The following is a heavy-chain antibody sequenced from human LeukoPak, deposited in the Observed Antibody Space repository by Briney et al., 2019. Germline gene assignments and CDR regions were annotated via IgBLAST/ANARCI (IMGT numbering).Heavy chain of an antibody. Sequence: GGSLRLSCAASGFPFTSGFTFSDYYMSWIRQAPGKGLEWVSYISSTSTYTNYADSVKGRSTISRDNANNSLYLQMNSLRAEDTAIYYCARGGTGAFDYWGQGTLVTVSS. CDR2: ISSTSTYT. CDR1: GFPFTSGFTFSDYY. D-gene: IGHD2-8*02. V-gene: IGHV3-11*06. J-gene: IGHJ4*02. CDR3: ARGGTGAFDY.